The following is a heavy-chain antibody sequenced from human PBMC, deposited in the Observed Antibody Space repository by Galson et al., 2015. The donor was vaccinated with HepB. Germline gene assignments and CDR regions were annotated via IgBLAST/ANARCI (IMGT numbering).Heavy chain of an antibody. D-gene: IGHD1/OR15-1a*01. J-gene: IGHJ4*02. Sequence: SLRLSCAASGFTFSSYSMNWVRQAPGKGLEWVSYISSSSSTIYYADSVKGRFTISRDNAKNSLYLQMNSLRDEDTAVYYCARGDNWNNVRDFDYWGQGTLVTVSS. CDR1: GFTFSSYS. CDR3: ARGDNWNNVRDFDY. V-gene: IGHV3-48*02. CDR2: ISSSSSTI.